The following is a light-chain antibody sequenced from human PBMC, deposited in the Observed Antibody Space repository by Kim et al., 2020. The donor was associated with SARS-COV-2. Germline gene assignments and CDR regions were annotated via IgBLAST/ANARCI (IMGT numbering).Light chain of an antibody. V-gene: IGKV4-1*01. CDR3: QQYYTMPLT. CDR1: QSVLYSSNNKNF. J-gene: IGKJ4*01. Sequence: ATINCKPSQSVLYSSNNKNFLAWYQQKSGQPPRLLISWASTRESGVPDRFSGSGSGTDFTLTISSLQAEDVAVYYCQQYYTMPLTFGGGTKVDIK. CDR2: WAS.